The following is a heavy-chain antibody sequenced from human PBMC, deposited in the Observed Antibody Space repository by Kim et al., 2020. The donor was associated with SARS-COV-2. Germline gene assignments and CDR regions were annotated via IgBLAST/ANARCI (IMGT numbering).Heavy chain of an antibody. CDR2: IGTTGSTT. CDR1: GFTFSSYA. D-gene: IGHD3-3*01. J-gene: IGHJ3*01. CDR3: TRRLDGDSGAFGF. V-gene: IGHV3-23*01. Sequence: GGSLRLSCAASGFTFSSYAMTWVRQAPGKGLEWVSTIGTTGSTTNYADSVKGRFTISRDNSNNKLSLQLNSLRAEDTAVYYCTRRLDGDSGAFGFWGQGTMVTVSS.